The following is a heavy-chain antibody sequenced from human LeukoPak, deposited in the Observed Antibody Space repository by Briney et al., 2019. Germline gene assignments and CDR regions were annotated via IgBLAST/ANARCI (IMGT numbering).Heavy chain of an antibody. D-gene: IGHD3-22*01. V-gene: IGHV4-59*01. CDR2: VYYSGST. Sequence: KPSETLSLTCTVSGGSISSYYWNWIRQPAGEGLEWIWDVYYSGSTKYNHPLKSRVTISVDTPKNQFSLKLSSVTAADTAVYYCARGPPRYESSAYYSVAFDLWGQGTLVTVSS. CDR3: ARGPPRYESSAYYSVAFDL. J-gene: IGHJ4*02. CDR1: GGSISSYY.